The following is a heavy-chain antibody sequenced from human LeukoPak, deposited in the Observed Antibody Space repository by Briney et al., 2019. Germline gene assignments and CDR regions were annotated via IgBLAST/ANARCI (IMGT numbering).Heavy chain of an antibody. V-gene: IGHV4-30-4*01. CDR2: IYYSGST. Sequence: PSETLSLTCTVSGGSISSGDYYWSWIRQPPGKGLEWIGYIYYSGSTYYNPSLKSRVTISVDTSKNQFSLKLSSVTAADMAVYYCARAGLGYCTNGVCYGNWFDPWGQGTLVTVSS. CDR3: ARAGLGYCTNGVCYGNWFDP. CDR1: GGSISSGDYY. D-gene: IGHD2-8*01. J-gene: IGHJ5*02.